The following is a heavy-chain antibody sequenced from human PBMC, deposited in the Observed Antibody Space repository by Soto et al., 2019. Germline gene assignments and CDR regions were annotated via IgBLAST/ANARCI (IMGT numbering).Heavy chain of an antibody. CDR3: ARLRIAAAGNYYYGMDV. CDR1: GGSISSSSYY. D-gene: IGHD6-13*01. Sequence: SETLSLTCTVSGGSISSSSYYWGWIRQPPGKGLEWIGSIYYSGSTYYNPSLKSRVTISVDTSKNQFSLKLSSVTAADTAVYYCARLRIAAAGNYYYGMDVWGQGTTVTVSS. CDR2: IYYSGST. V-gene: IGHV4-39*01. J-gene: IGHJ6*02.